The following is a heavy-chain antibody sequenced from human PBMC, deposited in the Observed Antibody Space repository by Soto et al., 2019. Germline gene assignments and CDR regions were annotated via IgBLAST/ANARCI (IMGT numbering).Heavy chain of an antibody. Sequence: SGTRSLTCAVSGYSVNSGYYWGWIRKPPGKGLEWIRCIYHTASTYYHPSFKSLVTISVDTSKNQFSLKLSSVTAADTAVYFCARTHYSDYKNWFDPCGQRTLCAVSS. D-gene: IGHD4-17*01. J-gene: IGHJ5*02. CDR1: GYSVNSGYY. V-gene: IGHV4-38-2*01. CDR2: IYHTAST. CDR3: ARTHYSDYKNWFDP.